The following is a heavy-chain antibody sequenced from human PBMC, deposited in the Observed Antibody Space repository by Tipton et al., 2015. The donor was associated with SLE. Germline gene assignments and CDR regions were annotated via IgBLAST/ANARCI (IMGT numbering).Heavy chain of an antibody. Sequence: TLSLTCTVPDGSIKNYYWSWLRKPPGKGLEWIGEINHSGSTNYNPSLKSRVTISVDTSKNQFSLILRSVTAADTAVYYCASGILTGNAAFDVWGQGTMVTVSP. CDR2: INHSGST. J-gene: IGHJ3*01. CDR1: DGSIKNYY. D-gene: IGHD3-9*01. V-gene: IGHV4-34*01. CDR3: ASGILTGNAAFDV.